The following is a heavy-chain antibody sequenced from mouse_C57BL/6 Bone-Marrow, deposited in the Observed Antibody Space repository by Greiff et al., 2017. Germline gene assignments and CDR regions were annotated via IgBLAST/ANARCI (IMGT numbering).Heavy chain of an antibody. CDR1: GYTFTSYW. Sequence: VQLQQPGAELVKPGASVKMSCKASGYTFTSYWITWVKQRPGQGLEWIGDIYPGSGSTNYNEKFKSKATLTVDTSSSTAYMQLSSLTSEDSAVYYCARHYGSSLYYAMDYWGQGTSVTVSS. CDR3: ARHYGSSLYYAMDY. D-gene: IGHD1-1*01. CDR2: IYPGSGST. V-gene: IGHV1-55*01. J-gene: IGHJ4*01.